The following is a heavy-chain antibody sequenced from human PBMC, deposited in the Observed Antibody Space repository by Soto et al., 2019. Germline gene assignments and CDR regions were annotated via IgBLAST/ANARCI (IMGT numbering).Heavy chain of an antibody. CDR3: ASTYSSSNIDY. CDR1: GYILNNYA. Sequence: ASVKVSCKASGYILNNYAMHWVRQAPGQRLEWMGWINAGNGNTKYSQKFQGRVTITRDTSASTAYMELSSLRSEDTAVYYCASTYSSSNIDYWGQGTLVTVSS. D-gene: IGHD6-13*01. V-gene: IGHV1-3*01. J-gene: IGHJ4*02. CDR2: INAGNGNT.